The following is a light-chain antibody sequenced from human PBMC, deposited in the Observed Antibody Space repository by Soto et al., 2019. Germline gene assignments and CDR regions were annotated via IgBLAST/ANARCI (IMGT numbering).Light chain of an antibody. CDR2: GGS. V-gene: IGKV3-15*01. CDR3: QQYDHWPWT. J-gene: IGKJ1*01. CDR1: QSVSSK. Sequence: EIVLTQSPATLSESPGERATLSCRASQSVSSKLAWYQQKPGQAPRLLMYGGSIRATGIPARFSGSGSGTEFTLTISSLQSEDFALYFCQQYDHWPWTFGQGTKVEIK.